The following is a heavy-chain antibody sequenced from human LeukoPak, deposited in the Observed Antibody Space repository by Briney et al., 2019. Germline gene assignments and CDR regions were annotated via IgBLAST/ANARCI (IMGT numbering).Heavy chain of an antibody. Sequence: SETLSLTCAVSGGSVSNGSHSWSWIRQPPGRGPEWIGFVYQVGNTYYNPSLESRVTISLDESMNRFSLTLTSVTAADTAVYYCAANYYDSSAWGQGTLVTVSS. D-gene: IGHD3-22*01. V-gene: IGHV4-30-2*01. J-gene: IGHJ5*02. CDR2: VYQVGNT. CDR1: GGSVSNGSHS. CDR3: AANYYDSSA.